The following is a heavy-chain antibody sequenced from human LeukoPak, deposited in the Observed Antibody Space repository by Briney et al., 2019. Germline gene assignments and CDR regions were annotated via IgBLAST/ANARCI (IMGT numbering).Heavy chain of an antibody. CDR2: IKHSGST. D-gene: IGHD2-2*01. CDR3: ARRGIVVVPAAIRYYYYYYMDV. V-gene: IGHV4-34*01. J-gene: IGHJ6*03. CDR1: GGSFSGYY. Sequence: SETLSLTCAVYGGSFSGYYWSWIRQPPGKGLEWIGEIKHSGSTNYNPSLKSRVTISVDTSKNQFSLKLSSVTAADTAVYYCARRGIVVVPAAIRYYYYYYMDVWGKGTTVTISS.